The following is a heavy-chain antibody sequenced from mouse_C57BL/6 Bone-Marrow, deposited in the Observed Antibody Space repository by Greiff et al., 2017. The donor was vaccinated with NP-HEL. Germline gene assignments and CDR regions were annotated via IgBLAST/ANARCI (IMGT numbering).Heavy chain of an antibody. J-gene: IGHJ3*01. CDR3: ARTDGYYGLPFAY. CDR2: IYPRSGNT. D-gene: IGHD2-3*01. CDR1: GYTFTSYG. Sequence: VQLQQSGAELARPGASVKLSCKASGYTFTSYGISWVKQRTGQGLEWIGEIYPRSGNTYYNEKFKGKATMTADKSSSTAYMEFRSLASEDSSVYFCARTDGYYGLPFAYWGQGTLVTVSA. V-gene: IGHV1-81*01.